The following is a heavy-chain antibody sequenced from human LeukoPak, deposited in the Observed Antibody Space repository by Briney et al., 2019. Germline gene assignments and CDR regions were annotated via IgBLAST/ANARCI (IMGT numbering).Heavy chain of an antibody. CDR1: GYSISSGYY. Sequence: SETLSLTCTVSGYSISSGYYWGWIRQPPGKGLEWIGSFYHSGSTYYNPSLKSRVTISVDTSKNQFSLKLSSVTAADTAVYYCARGTEIDFQHWGQGTLVTVSS. J-gene: IGHJ1*01. CDR3: ARGTEIDFQH. D-gene: IGHD5-24*01. V-gene: IGHV4-38-2*02. CDR2: FYHSGST.